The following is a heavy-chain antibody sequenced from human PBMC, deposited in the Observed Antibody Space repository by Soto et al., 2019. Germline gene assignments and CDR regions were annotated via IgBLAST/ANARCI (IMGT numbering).Heavy chain of an antibody. V-gene: IGHV3-23*01. CDR3: AKDAVPYNGKWDWFDP. CDR1: GFTFSDYA. J-gene: IGHJ5*02. CDR2: IGGVGTDR. D-gene: IGHD1-20*01. Sequence: DVQLLVSGGGLVQPRGSLSISWAASGFTFSDYAMTWVRQAPGKGPEWVSSIGGVGTDRYYADSVKGRFTISRDNSKNTLFLQMSSLRSDDTAVYYCAKDAVPYNGKWDWFDPWGQGTLVTVSS.